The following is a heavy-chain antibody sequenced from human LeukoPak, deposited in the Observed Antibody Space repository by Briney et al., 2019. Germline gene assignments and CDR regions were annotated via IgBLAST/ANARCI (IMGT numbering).Heavy chain of an antibody. Sequence: GGSLRLSCAASGFTFSSYEMNWVRQAPGKGLEWVSLIYSGGSTYYAGSVKGRFTISRDNSKNTLYLQMNSLRAEDTAVYYCAKDIRRYCGGDCYVDYWGQGTLVTVSS. D-gene: IGHD2-21*02. CDR3: AKDIRRYCGGDCYVDY. J-gene: IGHJ4*02. CDR2: IYSGGST. V-gene: IGHV3-66*01. CDR1: GFTFSSYE.